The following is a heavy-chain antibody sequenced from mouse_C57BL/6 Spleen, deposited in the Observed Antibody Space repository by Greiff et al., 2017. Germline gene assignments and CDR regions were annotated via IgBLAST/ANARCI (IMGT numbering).Heavy chain of an antibody. CDR3: ARAGGNYGYAMDY. Sequence: QVTLKVSGAELVKPGASVKISCKASGYAFSSYWMNWVKQRPGKGLEWIGQIYPGDGDTNYNGKFKGKATLTADKSSSTAYMQLSSLTSEDSAVYFCARAGGNYGYAMDYWGQGTSVTVSS. J-gene: IGHJ4*01. D-gene: IGHD2-1*01. V-gene: IGHV1-80*01. CDR2: IYPGDGDT. CDR1: GYAFSSYW.